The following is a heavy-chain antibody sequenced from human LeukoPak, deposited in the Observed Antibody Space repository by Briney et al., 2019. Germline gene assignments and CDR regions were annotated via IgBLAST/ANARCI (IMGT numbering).Heavy chain of an antibody. J-gene: IGHJ4*02. CDR3: ARGIIGYYFDY. CDR2: ISAYGNT. Sequence: ASVKLSCTTSGYTFTIYGISWVRQAPGQGLEWMGLISAYGNTNYAQNLQGRVTMTTDTSTSTAYMELRSLRSDDTAVYYCARGIIGYYFDYWGQGTLVTVSS. CDR1: GYTFTIYG. V-gene: IGHV1-18*01. D-gene: IGHD2-15*01.